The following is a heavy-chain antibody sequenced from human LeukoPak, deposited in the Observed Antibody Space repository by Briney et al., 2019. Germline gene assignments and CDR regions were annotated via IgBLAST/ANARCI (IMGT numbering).Heavy chain of an antibody. CDR1: GYTFTGYY. CDR3: ARVLSERGYSGYWSLEH. V-gene: IGHV1-2*02. Sequence: GASVKVSCKASGYTFTGYYMHWVRQAPGQGLEWMGWINPNSGGTNYAQKFQGRVTMTRDTSISTAYMELSRLRPDDTAVYYCARVLSERGYSGYWSLEHWGQGTLVTVSS. D-gene: IGHD5-12*01. CDR2: INPNSGGT. J-gene: IGHJ1*01.